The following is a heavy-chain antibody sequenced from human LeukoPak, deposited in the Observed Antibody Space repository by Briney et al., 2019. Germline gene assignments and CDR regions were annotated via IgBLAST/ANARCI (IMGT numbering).Heavy chain of an antibody. CDR3: ARAGGWYNWFDP. CDR1: GGSFSGYY. CDR2: INHSGST. V-gene: IGHV4-34*01. J-gene: IGHJ5*02. D-gene: IGHD6-19*01. Sequence: SETLSLTCAVYGGSFSGYYWSWIRQPPGKGLEWIGEINHSGSTNYNPSLKSRVTISVDTSKNRFSLKLSPVTAADTAVYYCARAGGWYNWFDPWGQGTLVTVSS.